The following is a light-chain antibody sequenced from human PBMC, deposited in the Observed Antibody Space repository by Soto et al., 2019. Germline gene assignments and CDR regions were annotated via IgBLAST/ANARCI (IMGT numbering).Light chain of an antibody. V-gene: IGLV1-36*01. CDR1: ISNIGNNA. CDR2: YDD. Sequence: QSVLTQPPSVSEAPRQRVTISCSGSISNIGNNAVNWYQQLPGKAPKLLIYYDDLLPSGVSDRFSGSKSGTSASLAISGLQSEDEADYSCAAWDDSLNGPWVFGGGTKLTVL. CDR3: AAWDDSLNGPWV. J-gene: IGLJ3*02.